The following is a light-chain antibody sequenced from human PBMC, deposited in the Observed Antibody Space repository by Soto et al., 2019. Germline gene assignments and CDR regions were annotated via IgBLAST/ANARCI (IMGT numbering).Light chain of an antibody. V-gene: IGKV1-5*01. CDR2: DAS. CDR1: QSISSW. J-gene: IGKJ2*01. Sequence: DIPMTQSPSTLSASVGDRVTITCRASQSISSWLAWYQQKPGKAPKLLIYDASTLESGVPSRFSGSGSGTEFPLTISSLQPYDFATYYCQQYNSYPHTFGQGTKLEIK. CDR3: QQYNSYPHT.